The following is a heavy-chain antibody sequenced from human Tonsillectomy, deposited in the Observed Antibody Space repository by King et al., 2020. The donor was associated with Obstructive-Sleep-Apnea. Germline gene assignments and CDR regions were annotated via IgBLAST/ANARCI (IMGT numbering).Heavy chain of an antibody. Sequence: VQLVESGGGVVQPGRSLRLSCAASGFTFSSYAMHWVRQAPGKGLDWVALISYDGSTTYYADSVKGRFTSSRDNSKNTLYLQMNSLRAEDTAVYYCARDRANSGRGAPFDYWGQGTLVTVSS. CDR2: ISYDGSTT. CDR3: ARDRANSGRGAPFDY. J-gene: IGHJ4*02. V-gene: IGHV3-30*04. D-gene: IGHD1-26*01. CDR1: GFTFSSYA.